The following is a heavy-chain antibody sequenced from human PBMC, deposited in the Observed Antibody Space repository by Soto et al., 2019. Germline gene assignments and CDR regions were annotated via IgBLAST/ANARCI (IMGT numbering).Heavy chain of an antibody. CDR1: GFTFSSYA. Sequence: GGSLRLSCAASGFTFSSYAMSWVRQAPGKGLEWVSAISGSGGSTYYADSVKGRFTISRDNSKNTLYLQMNSLRAEDTAVYYCAKAPGCSGGSCYRNYYYMDVWGKGTTVTVSS. CDR3: AKAPGCSGGSCYRNYYYMDV. V-gene: IGHV3-23*01. D-gene: IGHD2-15*01. CDR2: ISGSGGST. J-gene: IGHJ6*03.